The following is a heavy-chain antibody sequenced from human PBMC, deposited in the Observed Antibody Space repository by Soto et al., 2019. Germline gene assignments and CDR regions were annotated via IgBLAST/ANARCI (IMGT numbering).Heavy chain of an antibody. D-gene: IGHD3-3*01. CDR2: MNPNSGNT. CDR1: GYTFTSYD. Sequence: QVQLVQSGAEVKKPGASVKVSCKASGYTFTSYDINWVRQATGQGLEWMGWMNPNSGNTGYAQKFQGRVTMTRNTSIRTAYMELSSLRSEDTAVYYCARLRSFWSGYHFAYWGQGTLVTVSS. V-gene: IGHV1-8*01. J-gene: IGHJ4*02. CDR3: ARLRSFWSGYHFAY.